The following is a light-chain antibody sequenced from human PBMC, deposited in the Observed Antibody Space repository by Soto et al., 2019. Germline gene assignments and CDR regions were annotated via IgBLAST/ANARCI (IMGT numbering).Light chain of an antibody. J-gene: IGLJ1*01. V-gene: IGLV2-14*01. CDR1: SSDVGGYNY. CDR2: DVS. CDR3: SSYTGGSPYV. Sequence: QSALTQPASVSGSPGQSITISCTGTSSDVGGYNYVSWYQQHPGKAPKLMIYDVSNRPSGVSNRFSGSKSGNTASLTISGLQAEDEADYYCSSYTGGSPYVFGTGTKVTVL.